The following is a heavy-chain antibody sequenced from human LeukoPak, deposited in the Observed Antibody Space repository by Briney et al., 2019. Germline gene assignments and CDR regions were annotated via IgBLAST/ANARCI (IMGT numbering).Heavy chain of an antibody. CDR1: GFTFSSYS. V-gene: IGHV3-21*01. Sequence: GGSLRLSCAASGFTFSSYSMNWVRQAPGKGLEWVSSISSSSSYIYYADSVKGRFTISRDNAKNSLYLQMNSLRAEDTAVYYCARHLHVAVAGTYTYYYMDVWAKGTPITVSS. CDR2: ISSSSSYI. J-gene: IGHJ6*03. CDR3: ARHLHVAVAGTYTYYYMDV. D-gene: IGHD6-19*01.